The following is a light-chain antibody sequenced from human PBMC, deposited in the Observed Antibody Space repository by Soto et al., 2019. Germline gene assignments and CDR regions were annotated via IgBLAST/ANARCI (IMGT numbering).Light chain of an antibody. Sequence: IPMTKSPSALSASVGDTVTITCRASQTILNSLAWYQHKPGKAPKLLIYQTSTLESGVPSRFSGSGSGTEFTLTISSLQPDDSATYYCQQYNSYWTFGQGTKVEIK. J-gene: IGKJ1*01. V-gene: IGKV1-5*03. CDR1: QTILNS. CDR2: QTS. CDR3: QQYNSYWT.